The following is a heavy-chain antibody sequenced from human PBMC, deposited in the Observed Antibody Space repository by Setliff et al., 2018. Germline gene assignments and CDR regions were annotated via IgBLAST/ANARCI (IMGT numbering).Heavy chain of an antibody. V-gene: IGHV4-34*09. CDR3: ARGPPSYDFWSGYYVSNYYMDV. J-gene: IGHJ6*03. CDR1: GGSFSGYY. D-gene: IGHD3-3*01. CDR2: INHSGST. Sequence: SETLSLTCAVYGGSFSGYYWSWIRQPPGKGLEWIGEINHSGSTNYNPSLKSRVTISVDTSKNQFSLKLSSVTAADTAVYYCARGPPSYDFWSGYYVSNYYMDVWGKGPRSPSP.